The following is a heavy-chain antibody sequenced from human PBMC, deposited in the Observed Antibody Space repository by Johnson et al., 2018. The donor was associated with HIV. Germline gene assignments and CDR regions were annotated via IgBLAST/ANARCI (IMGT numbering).Heavy chain of an antibody. V-gene: IGHV3-30*03. D-gene: IGHD7-27*01. Sequence: VQLVESGGGLVQPGGSLRLSCAASGFIFSSYWMSWVRQAPGKGLEWVAVISYDGSNKYYADSVKGRFTISRDNSKNTLYLQMNSLRAEDTAVFYCGMSGVEDSAFDIWRQGTMVTVSS. J-gene: IGHJ3*02. CDR3: GMSGVEDSAFDI. CDR1: GFIFSSYW. CDR2: ISYDGSNK.